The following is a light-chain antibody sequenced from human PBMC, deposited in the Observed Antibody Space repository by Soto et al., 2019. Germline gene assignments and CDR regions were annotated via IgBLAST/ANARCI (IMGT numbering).Light chain of an antibody. J-gene: IGKJ4*01. CDR2: QVS. CDR3: MQGTHWPPT. Sequence: DVVMTQSPLSLPVTLGQPASISCRSSQSLVYTDGNTYLNWFHQRPGQSPRRLIYQVSTRDSGVPYRFSGGGSGTDFTLKIDRVEAEDVGVYYFMQGTHWPPTIGGGTTVEIK. V-gene: IGKV2-30*01. CDR1: QSLVYTDGNTY.